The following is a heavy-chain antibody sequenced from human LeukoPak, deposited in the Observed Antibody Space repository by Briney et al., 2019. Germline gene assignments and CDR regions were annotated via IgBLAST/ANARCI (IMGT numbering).Heavy chain of an antibody. Sequence: GGSLRLSCAASGFTFSSYAMSWVRQAPGKGLEWVSAISGSGGTTYYADSVKGRFTISRDNSKHTLYLQMNTLRAEDTAVYYCAKVGGSRTDDYWGQGTLVTVSS. CDR2: ISGSGGTT. J-gene: IGHJ4*02. D-gene: IGHD1-26*01. CDR3: AKVGGSRTDDY. V-gene: IGHV3-23*01. CDR1: GFTFSSYA.